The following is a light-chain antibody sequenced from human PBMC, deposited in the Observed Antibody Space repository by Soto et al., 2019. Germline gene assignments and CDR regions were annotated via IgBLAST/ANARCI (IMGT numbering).Light chain of an antibody. CDR2: KIS. CDR3: NSYTRSNTLV. CDR1: SSDVGGYNF. J-gene: IGLJ2*01. Sequence: QSALTQPASVSGSPGQSITISCTGTSSDVGGYNFVSWYQQHPGKAPKLIIYKISNRPSGVSNRFSGSKSGSTASLTISGLQAEDEADYYCNSYTRSNTLVFGGGTKVTVL. V-gene: IGLV2-14*01.